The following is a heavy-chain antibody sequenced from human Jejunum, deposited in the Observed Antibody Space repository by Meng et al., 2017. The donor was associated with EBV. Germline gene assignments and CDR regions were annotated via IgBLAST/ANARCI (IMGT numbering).Heavy chain of an antibody. CDR1: DGAISSSNW. Sequence: GPELCMPLGPLSFREAVSDGAISSSNWWSCVRQPPGKGPDCIGEIFHIGTTNYNPTLKSRVTMSVEKSKNHFSRKLPSVTAADTAVYYCARDGGTSGSYAYWFDPWGQGTLVTVSS. CDR2: IFHIGTT. D-gene: IGHD1-26*01. J-gene: IGHJ5*02. CDR3: ARDGGTSGSYAYWFDP. V-gene: IGHV4-4*02.